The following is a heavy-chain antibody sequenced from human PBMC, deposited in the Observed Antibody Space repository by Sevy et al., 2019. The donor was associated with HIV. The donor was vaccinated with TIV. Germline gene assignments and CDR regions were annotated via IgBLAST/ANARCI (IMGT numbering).Heavy chain of an antibody. CDR3: STTRDYYDSSGYPFDY. CDR2: FDPEDGET. V-gene: IGHV1-24*01. CDR1: GYTLTELS. Sequence: ASVKVSCKVSGYTLTELSMHWVRQAPGKGLEWMATFDPEDGETIYAQKFQGRVTMTEDTSTDTAYMELSSLRSGDTAGYYCSTTRDYYDSSGYPFDYWGQGTLVTVSS. D-gene: IGHD3-22*01. J-gene: IGHJ4*02.